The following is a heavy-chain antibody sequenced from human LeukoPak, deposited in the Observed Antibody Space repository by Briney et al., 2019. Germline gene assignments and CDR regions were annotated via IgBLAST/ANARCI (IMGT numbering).Heavy chain of an antibody. V-gene: IGHV2-70*01. Sequence: SGPALVKPTQTLTLTCTFSGFSLSTSGMRVSWIRQPPGKALEWLALIDWDDDKYYSTSLKTRLTIPKDTSKNQVVLTMTNMDPVDTATYYCARTKDFWAYGYYFDYWGQGTLVTVSS. J-gene: IGHJ4*02. D-gene: IGHD3-3*01. CDR3: ARTKDFWAYGYYFDY. CDR1: GFSLSTSGMR. CDR2: IDWDDDK.